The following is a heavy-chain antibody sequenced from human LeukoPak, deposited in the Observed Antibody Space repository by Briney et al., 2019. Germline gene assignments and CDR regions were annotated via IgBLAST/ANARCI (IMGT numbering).Heavy chain of an antibody. V-gene: IGHV3-30*02. Sequence: VGSLRLSCAASGFTFSSYGMHWVRQAPGKGLEWVAFIRYDGSKKYYADSVKGRFAISRDNSKNTLYLQVNSLRAEDTAVYYCAKDDGDNEDYFDYWGQGTLVTVSS. CDR1: GFTFSSYG. D-gene: IGHD4-17*01. J-gene: IGHJ4*02. CDR2: IRYDGSKK. CDR3: AKDDGDNEDYFDY.